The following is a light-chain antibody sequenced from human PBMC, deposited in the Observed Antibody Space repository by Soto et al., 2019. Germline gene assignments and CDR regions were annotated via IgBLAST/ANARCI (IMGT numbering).Light chain of an antibody. V-gene: IGLV1-47*01. Sequence: QSVLTQPPSVSGTPGQRVTISCSGSSSNIGSDYVYWYQHLPGAAPKLLIYRNNERPSGVPDRFSGSRSGTSASLAISGLRSEDDADYYCAAWNDRFYVFGTGTQLTVL. J-gene: IGLJ7*01. CDR2: RNN. CDR3: AAWNDRFYV. CDR1: SSNIGSDY.